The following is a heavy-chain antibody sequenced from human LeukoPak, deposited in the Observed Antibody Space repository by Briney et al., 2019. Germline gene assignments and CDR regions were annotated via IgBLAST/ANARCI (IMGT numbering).Heavy chain of an antibody. CDR2: INSDETT. CDR1: GFTFSSTW. J-gene: IGHJ4*02. V-gene: IGHV3-74*01. Sequence: PGGSLRLACAASGFTFSSTWMHWVRQVPGKGLVWVSHINSDETTTYADSVKGRFTISRDNAKNTLYLQMNSLRAEDTAVYYCAALTGLWGQGTLVTVSS. D-gene: IGHD4-11*01. CDR3: AALTGL.